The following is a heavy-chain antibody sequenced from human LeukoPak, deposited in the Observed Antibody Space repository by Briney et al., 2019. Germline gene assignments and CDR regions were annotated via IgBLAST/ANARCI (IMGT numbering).Heavy chain of an antibody. CDR1: GFTFSFYA. CDR3: AKDRPNQVEWDG. Sequence: GGSLRLSCAASGFTFSFYAMSWVRQAPGKGLEWVSAISGGGDGTYYADSVNGRVTITRDNSENTVYLQMNSLRAEDTAVYYCAKDRPNQVEWDGWGQGTLVTVSS. J-gene: IGHJ4*02. D-gene: IGHD1-14*01. CDR2: ISGGGDGT. V-gene: IGHV3-23*01.